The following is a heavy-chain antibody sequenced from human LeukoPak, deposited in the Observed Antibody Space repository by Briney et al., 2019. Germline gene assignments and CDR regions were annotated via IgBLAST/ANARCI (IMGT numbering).Heavy chain of an antibody. Sequence: GGSLRLSCAASGFTFDDYAMHWVRQAPGKGLEWVSGISWNSGSIGYADSVKGRFTISRDNAKNSLYLQMNSLRAEDTALYYCAKGGSYSSSLPWDFDYWGQGTLVTVSS. CDR3: AKGGSYSSSLPWDFDY. V-gene: IGHV3-9*01. CDR1: GFTFDDYA. D-gene: IGHD6-6*01. J-gene: IGHJ4*02. CDR2: ISWNSGSI.